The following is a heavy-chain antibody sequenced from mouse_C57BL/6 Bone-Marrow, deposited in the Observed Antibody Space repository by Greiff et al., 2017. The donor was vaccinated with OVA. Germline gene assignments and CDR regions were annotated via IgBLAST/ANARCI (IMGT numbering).Heavy chain of an antibody. CDR2: IDPEDGET. V-gene: IGHV14-2*01. J-gene: IGHJ2*01. Sequence: VQLKESGAELVRPGASVKLSCTASGFNIKDDYMHWVKQRTEQGLEWIGRIDPEDGETKYAPKFQGKATITADTSSNTAYLQLSSLTSEDTAVYYCALYYGSSYDYFDYWGQGTTLTVSS. D-gene: IGHD1-1*01. CDR3: ALYYGSSYDYFDY. CDR1: GFNIKDDY.